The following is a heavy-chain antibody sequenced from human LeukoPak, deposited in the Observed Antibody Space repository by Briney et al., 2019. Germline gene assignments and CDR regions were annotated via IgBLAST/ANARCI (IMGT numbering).Heavy chain of an antibody. CDR3: ATQREDYYYYYMDV. CDR2: IKQDGSEK. V-gene: IGHV3-7*01. CDR1: GFIFSSYW. Sequence: GGSLRLSCAASGFIFSSYWMSWVRQAPGKGLEWVANIKQDGSEKYYVDSVKGRFTISRDNAKNSVYLQMNSLRAEDTTVYYCATQREDYYYYYMDVWGKGTTVTVSS. D-gene: IGHD1-26*01. J-gene: IGHJ6*03.